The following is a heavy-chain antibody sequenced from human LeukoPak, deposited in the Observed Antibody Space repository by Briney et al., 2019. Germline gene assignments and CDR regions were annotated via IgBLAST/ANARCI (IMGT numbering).Heavy chain of an antibody. J-gene: IGHJ3*01. D-gene: IGHD3-9*01. Sequence: PSETLSLTCTVSGGSVSSGSYYWSWIRQPPGKGLEWIGYIYYSGSTNYNPSLKSRVTISVDTSKNQFSLKLSSVTAADTAVYYCAREVYDILTGKTDAFDVWGQGTMVTVSS. V-gene: IGHV4-61*01. CDR3: AREVYDILTGKTDAFDV. CDR2: IYYSGST. CDR1: GGSVSSGSYY.